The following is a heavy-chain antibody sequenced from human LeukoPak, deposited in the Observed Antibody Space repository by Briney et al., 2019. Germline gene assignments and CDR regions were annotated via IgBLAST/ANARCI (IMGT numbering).Heavy chain of an antibody. Sequence: ASVKVSCKASGYTFTSYYMHWVRQAPGQGLEWMGIINPSGGSTSYAQKFQGRVTMTRDTSTSTVYMELSSLRSEDTAVYHCASNFGVVTLPLDYWGQGTLVTVSS. J-gene: IGHJ4*02. CDR1: GYTFTSYY. D-gene: IGHD3-3*01. CDR2: INPSGGST. V-gene: IGHV1-46*01. CDR3: ASNFGVVTLPLDY.